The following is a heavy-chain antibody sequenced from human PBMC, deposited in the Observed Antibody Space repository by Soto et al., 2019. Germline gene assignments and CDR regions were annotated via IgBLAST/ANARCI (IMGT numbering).Heavy chain of an antibody. CDR2: IYWDDDK. J-gene: IGHJ4*02. Sequence: QITLKASGPTLVKPTQTLTLTCTFSGFSLSTSGVGVGWIRQPPGKTLEWLAVIYWDDDKRYSPSLKSRLTITKDTPKNQVVLTMTNMDPVDTATYYCAHRIVGAPFDYWGQGTLVTVYS. D-gene: IGHD1-26*01. CDR3: AHRIVGAPFDY. CDR1: GFSLSTSGVG. V-gene: IGHV2-5*02.